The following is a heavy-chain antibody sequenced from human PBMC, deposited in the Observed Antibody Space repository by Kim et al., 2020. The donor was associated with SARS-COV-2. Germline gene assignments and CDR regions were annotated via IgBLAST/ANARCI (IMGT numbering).Heavy chain of an antibody. D-gene: IGHD6-19*01. V-gene: IGHV7-4-1*02. CDR3: ARDNSKYIAVADYGMDV. CDR1: GYTFTSYA. Sequence: ASVKVSCKASGYTFTSYAMNWVRQAPGQGLEWMGWINTNTGNPTYAQGFTGRFVFSLDTSVSTAYLQISSLKAEDTAVYYCARDNSKYIAVADYGMDVWGQGTTVTVSS. CDR2: INTNTGNP. J-gene: IGHJ6*02.